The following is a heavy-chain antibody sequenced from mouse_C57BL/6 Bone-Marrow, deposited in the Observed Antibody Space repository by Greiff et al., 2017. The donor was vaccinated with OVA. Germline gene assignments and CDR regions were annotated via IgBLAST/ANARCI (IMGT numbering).Heavy chain of an antibody. CDR2: ISSGSSTI. CDR1: GFTFSDYG. J-gene: IGHJ1*03. Sequence: VQLKESGGGLVKPGGSLKLSCAASGFTFSDYGMHWVRQAPEKGLEWVAYISSGSSTIYYADTVKGRFTISRDNAKNTLFMQMTSLMAEDTAMYYGARRAVWLRRDWYFDVWGTGTTVTVSS. CDR3: ARRAVWLRRDWYFDV. V-gene: IGHV5-17*01. D-gene: IGHD2-2*01.